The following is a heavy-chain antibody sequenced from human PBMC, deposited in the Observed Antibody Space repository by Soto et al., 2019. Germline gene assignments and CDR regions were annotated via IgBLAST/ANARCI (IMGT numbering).Heavy chain of an antibody. J-gene: IGHJ6*02. CDR2: ISYDGSNK. Sequence: SLRLSCAASGFTFSSYGMHWVRQAPGKGLEWVAVISYDGSNKYYADSVKGRFTISRDNSKNTLYLQMNSLRAEDTAVYYCAKGHSSSSDYYYYGMDVWGQGTTVTVSS. CDR3: AKGHSSSSDYYYYGMDV. CDR1: GFTFSSYG. D-gene: IGHD6-6*01. V-gene: IGHV3-30*18.